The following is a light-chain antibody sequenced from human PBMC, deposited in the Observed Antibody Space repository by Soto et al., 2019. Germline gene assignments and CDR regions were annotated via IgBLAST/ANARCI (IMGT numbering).Light chain of an antibody. J-gene: IGLJ3*02. CDR2: EVV. Sequence: QSALTQPASVSGSPGQSITISCTGTSHDIGGYDFVSWYQQYPGKAPKLLIYEVVKRPSGVSNRFSGSKSGNTASLTISGLQADDEADYYCSSFTSSSTWVFGGGTKLTVL. V-gene: IGLV2-14*01. CDR1: SHDIGGYDF. CDR3: SSFTSSSTWV.